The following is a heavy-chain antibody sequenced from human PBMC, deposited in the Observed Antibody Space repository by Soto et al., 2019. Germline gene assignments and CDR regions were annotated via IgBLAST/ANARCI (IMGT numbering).Heavy chain of an antibody. CDR2: IYYSGST. CDR1: GGSISSYY. Sequence: PSETLSLTCTVSGGSISSYYWSWIRQPPGKGLEWIGYIYYSGSTNYNPSLKSRVSISVDTSKNQFSLKLSSVTAADTAVYYCARQRFVVTAAPFDYWGQGTLVTVSS. V-gene: IGHV4-59*08. D-gene: IGHD2-2*01. J-gene: IGHJ4*02. CDR3: ARQRFVVTAAPFDY.